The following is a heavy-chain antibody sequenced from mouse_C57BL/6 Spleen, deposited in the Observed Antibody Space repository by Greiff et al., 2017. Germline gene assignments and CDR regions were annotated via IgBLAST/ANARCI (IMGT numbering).Heavy chain of an antibody. CDR1: GYTFTSYW. V-gene: IGHV1-5*01. CDR2: IYPGNSDP. D-gene: IGHD4-1*01. Sequence: VQLQQSGTVLARPGASVKMSCKTSGYTFTSYWMHWVNQRPGQGLEWIGAIYPGNSDPSYTQKFKGKANLTAVTSASTAYMELSSLTNEDSAVYDCTKRSGANWAFSGDYWGQGTPLTVSA. J-gene: IGHJ2*01. CDR3: TKRSGANWAFSGDY.